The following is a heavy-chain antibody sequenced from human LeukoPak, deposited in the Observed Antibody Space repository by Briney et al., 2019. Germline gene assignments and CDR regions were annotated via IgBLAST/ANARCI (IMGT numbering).Heavy chain of an antibody. J-gene: IGHJ3*02. CDR3: VGELLTAAGTIGAFDI. Sequence: PGRSLRLSCAASGFTFSSHGMQWVRQAPGKGLEWVAVISYDGSTKYYADSVKGRFTISRDNSKSTLFLQMSSLAAEDTAVYYCVGELLTAAGTIGAFDIWGRGTMVTVSS. D-gene: IGHD6-13*01. CDR2: ISYDGSTK. V-gene: IGHV3-30*03. CDR1: GFTFSSHG.